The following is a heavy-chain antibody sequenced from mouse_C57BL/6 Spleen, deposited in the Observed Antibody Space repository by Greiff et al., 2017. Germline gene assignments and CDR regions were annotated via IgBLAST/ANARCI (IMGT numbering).Heavy chain of an antibody. CDR3: TGWYFGV. Sequence: EVKLMESGGGLVQPGGSLKLSCVASGFTFSNYWMNWVRRSPEKGLEWVAQIRLKSDNYATHYAESVKGRFTISRDDSKSSVYLQMNNLRAEDTGIYYCTGWYFGVWGTGTTVTVSS. V-gene: IGHV6-3*01. CDR2: IRLKSDNYAT. J-gene: IGHJ1*03. CDR1: GFTFSNYW.